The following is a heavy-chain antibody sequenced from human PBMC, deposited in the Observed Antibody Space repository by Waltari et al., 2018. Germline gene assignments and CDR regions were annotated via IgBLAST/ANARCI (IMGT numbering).Heavy chain of an antibody. CDR2: IYYSGTT. J-gene: IGHJ5*01. CDR1: GGSISSGGYY. D-gene: IGHD3-3*01. Sequence: QVQLQESGPGLVKPSQTLSLPCTVSGGSISSGGYYWTWVRQHPGKGLECIGYIYYSGTTYYNPSLKSRISISIDTSKNQFSLKLSSVTAADAAVYYCARVRVSSDFWTSYYYDSWGQGTLVTVSS. V-gene: IGHV4-31*03. CDR3: ARVRVSSDFWTSYYYDS.